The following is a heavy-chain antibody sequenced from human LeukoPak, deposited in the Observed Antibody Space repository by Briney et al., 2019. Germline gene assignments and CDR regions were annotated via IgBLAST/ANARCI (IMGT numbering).Heavy chain of an antibody. Sequence: GGSLRLSCAASGFTFSSYSMNWVRQAPGKGLEWVSSISSSSSYIYYADSVKGRFTISRDNAKNSLYPQMNGLRAEDTALYYCAREKDSSSLGNSFDYWGQGTLVTVSS. V-gene: IGHV3-21*04. CDR1: GFTFSSYS. D-gene: IGHD6-6*01. J-gene: IGHJ4*02. CDR3: AREKDSSSLGNSFDY. CDR2: ISSSSSYI.